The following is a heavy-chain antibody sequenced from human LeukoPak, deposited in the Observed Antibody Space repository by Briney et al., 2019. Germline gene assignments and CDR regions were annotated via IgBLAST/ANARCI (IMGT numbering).Heavy chain of an antibody. J-gene: IGHJ4*02. CDR3: ARDKGADECSKFDY. D-gene: IGHD1-26*01. CDR1: GFTFSSYW. CDR2: IKQDGSEK. V-gene: IGHV3-7*03. Sequence: QSGGSLRLSCVASGFTFSSYWMSWVRQAPGKGLEWVANIKQDGSEKYYVDSVKGRFTISRDNAKNSLYLQMNSLRAEDTAVYYCARDKGADECSKFDYWGQGTLVTVSS.